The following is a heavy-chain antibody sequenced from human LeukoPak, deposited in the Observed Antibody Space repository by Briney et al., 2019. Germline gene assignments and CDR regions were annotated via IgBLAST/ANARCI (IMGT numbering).Heavy chain of an antibody. CDR2: IKQDGSEK. Sequence: PGGSLRLSCAASGFTFSSYWMSWVRQAPGKGLEWVANIKQDGSEKYYVDSVKGRFTISRDNAKNSLYLQMNSLRAEDTAVYYCARDRPKITFGGVIVSMDVWGKGTTVTISS. V-gene: IGHV3-7*01. J-gene: IGHJ6*03. CDR3: ARDRPKITFGGVIVSMDV. CDR1: GFTFSSYW. D-gene: IGHD3-16*02.